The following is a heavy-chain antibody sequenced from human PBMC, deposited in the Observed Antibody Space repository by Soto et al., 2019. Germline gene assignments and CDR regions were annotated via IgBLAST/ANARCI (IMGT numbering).Heavy chain of an antibody. V-gene: IGHV3-23*01. CDR2: ISGSGGHI. CDR1: GFSFSSHS. J-gene: IGHJ6*02. CDR3: ARGMKTAVFYGMDV. Sequence: EVQLMESGGALVQPGGSLRLSCVASGFSFSSHSVTWVRQAPGKGPEWVSTISGSGGHIYYVDSVKGRFTVSRDNTKNSMYLQMISLRAEDTAIYYCARGMKTAVFYGMDVWGQGTTVTVSS. D-gene: IGHD2-2*01.